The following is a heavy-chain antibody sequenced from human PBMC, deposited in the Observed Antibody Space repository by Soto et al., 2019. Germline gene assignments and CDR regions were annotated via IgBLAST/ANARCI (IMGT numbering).Heavy chain of an antibody. CDR3: ARVHPQGGMDV. J-gene: IGHJ6*01. CDR1: GGTFSSYT. D-gene: IGHD3-10*01. Sequence: QVQLVQSEAEVKKPGSSVTVSCRASGGTFSSYTISWVRQAPGQVLEWMGGVIPFLDTSNYAQSFRDIVHITADESTSPAQVEVGRLRYEDTGVYHCARVHPQGGMDVWGQGTTVTVST. CDR2: VIPFLDTS. V-gene: IGHV1-69*19.